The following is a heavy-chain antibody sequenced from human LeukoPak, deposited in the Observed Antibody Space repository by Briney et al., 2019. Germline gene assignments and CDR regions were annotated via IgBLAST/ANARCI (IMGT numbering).Heavy chain of an antibody. V-gene: IGHV4-30-2*01. Sequence: SQTLSLTCTVSGGSISSGGYYWSWIRQPPGKGLEWIGYIYHSGSTYYNPSLKSRVTISVDRSKNQFSLKLSSVTAADTAVYYCARGFGYSSSWYSWFDPWGQGTLVTVSS. CDR2: IYHSGST. CDR1: GGSISSGGYY. CDR3: ARGFGYSSSWYSWFDP. D-gene: IGHD6-13*01. J-gene: IGHJ5*02.